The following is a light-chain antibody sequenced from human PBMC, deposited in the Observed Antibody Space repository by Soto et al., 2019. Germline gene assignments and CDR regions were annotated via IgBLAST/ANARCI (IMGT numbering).Light chain of an antibody. V-gene: IGKV3-15*01. Sequence: EIVMTQSPATLSVSPGERATLSCRASQNINRNLAWYQQKPGQTPSLLIYGASTRATNVPPRFSGSGSGTEFTLTISGLQSEDVATYHCQRYNEWPRTFGQGAKVEVK. CDR3: QRYNEWPRT. CDR2: GAS. CDR1: QNINRN. J-gene: IGKJ1*01.